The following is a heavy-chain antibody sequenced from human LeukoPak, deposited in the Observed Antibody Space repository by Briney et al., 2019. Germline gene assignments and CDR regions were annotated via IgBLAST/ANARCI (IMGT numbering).Heavy chain of an antibody. D-gene: IGHD6-19*01. CDR2: IYYSGST. CDR3: ARFLSDSSGWNADAFDI. CDR1: SGSISTSNYY. V-gene: IGHV4-61*01. J-gene: IGHJ3*02. Sequence: SETLSLTCTVSSGSISTSNYYWSWIRQPPGKGLEWIGFIYYSGSTNYNPSLKSRVTISVDTSKNQFSLKLNSVTAADTAVYYCARFLSDSSGWNADAFDIWGQGTMVTVSS.